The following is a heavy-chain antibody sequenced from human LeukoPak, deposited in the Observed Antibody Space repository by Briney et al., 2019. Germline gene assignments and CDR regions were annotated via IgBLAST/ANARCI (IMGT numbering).Heavy chain of an antibody. D-gene: IGHD6-19*01. CDR3: ASERYSSGWLDY. CDR2: IYYSGST. Sequence: SETLSLTCTVSGGSISSYYWSWIRQPPGKGLEWIGYIYYSGSTNYNPSLKSRVTISVDTSKNQFSLKLSSVTAADTAVYYCASERYSSGWLDYWGQGTLVTVSS. V-gene: IGHV4-59*08. J-gene: IGHJ4*02. CDR1: GGSISSYY.